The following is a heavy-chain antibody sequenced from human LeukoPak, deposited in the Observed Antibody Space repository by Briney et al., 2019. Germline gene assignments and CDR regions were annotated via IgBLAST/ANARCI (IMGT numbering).Heavy chain of an antibody. CDR3: ASSGLLVDY. J-gene: IGHJ4*02. D-gene: IGHD2-15*01. CDR1: GFTFSSYE. Sequence: GGSLRLSCAASGFTFSSYEMNWVRQAPGKGLEWVSYISSSGSTIYYADSVKGRFTISRDNAKNSLYLQMNSLRAEDTAVYYCASSGLLVDYWGQGTLVTVSS. V-gene: IGHV3-48*03. CDR2: ISSSGSTI.